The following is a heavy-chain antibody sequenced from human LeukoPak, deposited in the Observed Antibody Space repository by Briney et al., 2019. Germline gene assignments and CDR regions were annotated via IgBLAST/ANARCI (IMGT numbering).Heavy chain of an antibody. J-gene: IGHJ4*02. CDR1: GRSISSHY. CDR3: ARDKGGYYPQPFDY. CDR2: IYYSGSP. Sequence: SETLSLTCTVSGRSISSHYWSWIRQPPGKGMEWIGYIYYSGSPNYNPSLKSRVTISVDTSKNQFSLKLSSMTAADTAVYYCARDKGGYYPQPFDYWGQGTLVTVSS. V-gene: IGHV4-59*11. D-gene: IGHD3-3*01.